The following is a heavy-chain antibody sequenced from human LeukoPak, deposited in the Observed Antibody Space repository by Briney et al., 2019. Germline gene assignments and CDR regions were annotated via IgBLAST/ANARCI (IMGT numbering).Heavy chain of an antibody. CDR1: GYTLTELS. CDR2: FDPEDGET. D-gene: IGHD1-26*01. J-gene: IGHJ4*02. CDR3: ARSGDIVGASGY. V-gene: IGHV1-24*01. Sequence: ASVKVSCKVSGYTLTELSMHWVRQAPGKEFEWMGGFDPEDGETIYAQKFQGRVTMTKETSTDTAYMELRSLRSDDTAVYYCARSGDIVGASGYWAQGTLVTVSS.